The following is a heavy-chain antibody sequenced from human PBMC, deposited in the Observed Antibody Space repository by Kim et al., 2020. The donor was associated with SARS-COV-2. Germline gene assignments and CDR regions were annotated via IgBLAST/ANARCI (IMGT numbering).Heavy chain of an antibody. CDR2: VSSSGNS. Sequence: SETLSLTCSVSGDSIKTSDHFWGWVRQTPGKGLEWIGSVSSSGNSYYTPSLESRVAISVDTSKNQIFLNLRSVTAADTSVYFCARHTFLLAAAGPSFDS. V-gene: IGHV4-39*01. J-gene: IGHJ4*01. CDR1: GDSIKTSDHF. D-gene: IGHD6-13*01. CDR3: ARHTFLLAAAGPSFDS.